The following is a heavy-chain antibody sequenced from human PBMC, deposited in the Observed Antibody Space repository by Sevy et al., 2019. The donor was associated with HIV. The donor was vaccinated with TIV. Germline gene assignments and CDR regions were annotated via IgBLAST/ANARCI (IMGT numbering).Heavy chain of an antibody. J-gene: IGHJ5*02. Sequence: GGSLRLSCAASGFNFHSYAMTWVRQAPGKGLEWVSAISGNGDTTYFADSVRGRFTVSRDNLKNTVFLQLNSLRVEYTAVYFCAKVGDGFWSGPEVNWFDPWGQGTLVTVSS. CDR2: ISGNGDTT. CDR3: AKVGDGFWSGPEVNWFDP. V-gene: IGHV3-23*01. CDR1: GFNFHSYA. D-gene: IGHD3-3*01.